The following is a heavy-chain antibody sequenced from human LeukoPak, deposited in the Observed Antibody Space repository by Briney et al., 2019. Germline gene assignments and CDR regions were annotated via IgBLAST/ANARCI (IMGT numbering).Heavy chain of an antibody. CDR2: ISYDGSNK. V-gene: IGHV3-30*18. Sequence: GGSLRLSCAASGFIFSSHWMSWVRQAPGEGLEWLAVISYDGSNKYYADSVKGRFTISRDNSKNTLYLQMNSLRAEDTAVYYCAKRQLGHIDYWGQGTLVIVSS. CDR1: GFIFSSHW. CDR3: AKRQLGHIDY. J-gene: IGHJ4*02. D-gene: IGHD6-6*01.